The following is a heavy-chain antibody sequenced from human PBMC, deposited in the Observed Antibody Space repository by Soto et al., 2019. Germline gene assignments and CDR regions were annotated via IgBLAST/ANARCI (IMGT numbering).Heavy chain of an antibody. V-gene: IGHV4-28*01. Sequence: QVQLQESGPGLVKPSDTLSLTCAVSGYSISSSNWWGWIRQPPGKGLEWIGYIYYSGSTYYNPSLKSLVTMSVDTSKNQFSLKLSSVTAVDTAVYYCAAVGIVGATTADYWGQGTLVTVSS. CDR2: IYYSGST. CDR3: AAVGIVGATTADY. D-gene: IGHD1-26*01. CDR1: GYSISSSNW. J-gene: IGHJ4*02.